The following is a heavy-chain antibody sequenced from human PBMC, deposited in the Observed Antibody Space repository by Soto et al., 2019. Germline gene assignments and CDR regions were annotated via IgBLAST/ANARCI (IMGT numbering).Heavy chain of an antibody. D-gene: IGHD3-22*01. CDR3: ARLGDSGYYLGPFDY. Sequence: EVQVVESGGGLVQPGGSLRLSWVASGFTFRRYWMHWVPQAPGKGLVWVSRIDSDGTTTQYEDSVRGLFTTSRDNAKFPLFLQMNSLRAEDPAVYYCARLGDSGYYLGPFDYWGQGALVTVSS. J-gene: IGHJ4*02. CDR1: GFTFRRYW. CDR2: IDSDGTTT. V-gene: IGHV3-74*03.